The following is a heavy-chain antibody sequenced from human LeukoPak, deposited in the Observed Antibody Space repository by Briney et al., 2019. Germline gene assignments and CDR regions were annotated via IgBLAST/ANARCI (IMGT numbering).Heavy chain of an antibody. Sequence: GRSLRLSCAASGFTVSTYWLHWVRQAPGKGLVWVSRINIDGSSTYYADSVKGRFTISRDNAKNTLFLQMNSLRAEDTAVYYCGRAKNSWSDSVPDCWGQGTLVTVSS. V-gene: IGHV3-74*01. CDR3: GRAKNSWSDSVPDC. D-gene: IGHD3-22*01. J-gene: IGHJ4*02. CDR1: GFTVSTYW. CDR2: INIDGSST.